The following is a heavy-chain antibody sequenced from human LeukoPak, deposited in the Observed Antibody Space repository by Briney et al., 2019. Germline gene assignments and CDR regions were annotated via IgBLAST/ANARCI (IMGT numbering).Heavy chain of an antibody. D-gene: IGHD3-22*01. CDR2: IYYSGST. V-gene: IGHV4-39*01. Sequence: PSETLSLTCAVSGGSIRNSSFYWGWIRQPPGKGLEWIGSIYYSGSTYYNPSLKSRVTISVDTSKNQFSLKLSSVTAADTAVYYCARQVRWLLVYYGMDVWGQGTTVTVSS. CDR1: GGSIRNSSFY. J-gene: IGHJ6*02. CDR3: ARQVRWLLVYYGMDV.